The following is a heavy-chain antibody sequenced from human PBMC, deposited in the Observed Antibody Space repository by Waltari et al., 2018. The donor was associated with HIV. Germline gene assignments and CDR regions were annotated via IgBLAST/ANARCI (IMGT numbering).Heavy chain of an antibody. CDR3: ARTPYDTSGYCFDY. CDR2: VWYDGKNK. V-gene: IGHV3-33*01. Sequence: QVQLVESGGVVVQPGRSLRLPWAASGLTFSSYGMHWVRQAPGKGLEWLAVVWYDGKNKYYADSVKGRFTVSRDNSKNTLFLQMNSLRVDDTAVYYCARTPYDTSGYCFDYWGQGTLVTVSS. D-gene: IGHD3-22*01. J-gene: IGHJ4*02. CDR1: GLTFSSYG.